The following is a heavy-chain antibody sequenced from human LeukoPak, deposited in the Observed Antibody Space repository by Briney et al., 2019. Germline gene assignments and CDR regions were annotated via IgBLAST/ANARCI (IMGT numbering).Heavy chain of an antibody. D-gene: IGHD5-18*01. CDR1: GFTFSSYA. CDR3: ARDRGVGEGYSYGFYFDY. CDR2: ISGSGGST. V-gene: IGHV3-23*01. Sequence: PGGSLRLSCAASGFTFSSYAMSWVRQAPGKGLEWVSAISGSGGSTYYADSVKGRFTISRDNSKNTLYLQMNSLRAEDTAVYYCARDRGVGEGYSYGFYFDYWGQGTLVTVSS. J-gene: IGHJ4*02.